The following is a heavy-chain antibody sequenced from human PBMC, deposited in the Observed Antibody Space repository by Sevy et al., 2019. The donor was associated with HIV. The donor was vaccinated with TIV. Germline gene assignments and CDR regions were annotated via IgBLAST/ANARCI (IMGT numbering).Heavy chain of an antibody. CDR2: LSFGSGEI. CDR3: AREGCTKPHDY. CDR1: GFTFSKYS. V-gene: IGHV3-23*01. Sequence: GGSLRLSCAASGFTFSKYSMSWVRQPPGKGLEWVSTLSFGSGEIKYADSVKGRFTISRDNSKSSVYLQMNNLRPEDTTVYYCAREGCTKPHDYWGQGTLVTVSS. D-gene: IGHD2-8*01. J-gene: IGHJ4*02.